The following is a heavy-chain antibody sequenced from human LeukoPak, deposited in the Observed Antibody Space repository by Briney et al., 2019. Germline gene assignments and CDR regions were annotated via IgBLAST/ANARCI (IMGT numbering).Heavy chain of an antibody. Sequence: GGSLRLSCAASGFTFSTYAMSWVRQAPGKGLEWVSSISGSGGLTYYAGSVNGRFTISRDKSKNTLYLKMNSLRDDDTAVYYCAKDRPNYYESNGHYYRRDGDYWGQGTLVTVSS. J-gene: IGHJ4*02. CDR1: GFTFSTYA. D-gene: IGHD3-22*01. CDR3: AKDRPNYYESNGHYYRRDGDY. CDR2: ISGSGGLT. V-gene: IGHV3-23*01.